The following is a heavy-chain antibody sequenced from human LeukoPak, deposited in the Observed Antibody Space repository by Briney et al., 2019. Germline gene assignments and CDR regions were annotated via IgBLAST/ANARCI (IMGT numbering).Heavy chain of an antibody. CDR2: IYHSGST. CDR1: GGSISSSSYY. D-gene: IGHD3-22*01. J-gene: IGHJ4*02. CDR3: AREGAAYDSSGYNIGDYFDY. Sequence: SETLSLTCTVSGGSISSSSYYWGWIRQPPGKGLEWIGSIYHSGSTYYNPSLKSRVTISVDTSKNQFSLKLSSVTAADTAVYYCAREGAAYDSSGYNIGDYFDYWGQGTLVTVSS. V-gene: IGHV4-39*07.